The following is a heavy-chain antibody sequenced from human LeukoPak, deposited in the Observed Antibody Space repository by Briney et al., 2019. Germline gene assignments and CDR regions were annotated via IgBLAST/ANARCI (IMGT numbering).Heavy chain of an antibody. J-gene: IGHJ6*02. Sequence: KTGGALRLSCAASGFTFSSYSMTWGRQAPGKGLEWVSSISSSSRYIYYADAVKGRFTVSSDNAKNSLYLQMNSLRAEDTAVYYCARVATISDSDHTRYYYGMDVWGQGTTVTVSS. CDR1: GFTFSSYS. CDR2: ISSSSRYI. CDR3: ARVATISDSDHTRYYYGMDV. V-gene: IGHV3-21*01. D-gene: IGHD5-12*01.